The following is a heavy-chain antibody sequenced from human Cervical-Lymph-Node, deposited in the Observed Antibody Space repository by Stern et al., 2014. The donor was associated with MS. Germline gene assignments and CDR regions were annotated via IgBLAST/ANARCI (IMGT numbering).Heavy chain of an antibody. J-gene: IGHJ5*02. V-gene: IGHV4-31*03. D-gene: IGHD2-15*01. CDR2: IYFIGSG. CDR3: ARTRRSSAEFDP. CDR1: GVSISSGAYY. Sequence: VHLVESGPGLVKPSQTLSLTCTVSGVSISSGAYYWSWIRQHPGKGLEWIGYIYFIGSGYYNPSLERRVTISRDTSKNQFSLKLTSVTAADTAVYYCARTRRSSAEFDPWGQGTLVTVSS.